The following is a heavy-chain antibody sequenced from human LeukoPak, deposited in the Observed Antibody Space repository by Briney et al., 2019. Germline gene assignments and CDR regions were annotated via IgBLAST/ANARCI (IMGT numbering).Heavy chain of an antibody. CDR2: LSSIGGGT. CDR3: VSGQSLEGYFDY. Sequence: GGSLRLSCSASGLTFNTYSMHWVRQTAAKGLECAATLSSIGGGTYYPDSVKGRFTISRDNSKNTLYLQMSSLRPEDTAVYYCVSGQSLEGYFDYWGQGTLVIVSS. CDR1: GLTFNTYS. V-gene: IGHV3-64D*09. J-gene: IGHJ4*02. D-gene: IGHD3-10*01.